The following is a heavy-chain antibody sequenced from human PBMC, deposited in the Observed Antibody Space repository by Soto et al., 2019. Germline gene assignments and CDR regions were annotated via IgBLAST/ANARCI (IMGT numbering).Heavy chain of an antibody. CDR1: GGSISSSSYY. J-gene: IGHJ5*02. CDR3: ASRIIEYSSSPRGGWFDP. CDR2: IYYSGST. Sequence: QLQLQESGPGLVKPSETLSLTCTVSGGSISSSSYYWGWIRQPPGKGLEWIGSIYYSGSTYYNPSLKSRVTISVDTSKNQFSLKLSSVTAADTAVYYCASRIIEYSSSPRGGWFDPWGQGTLVTVSS. D-gene: IGHD6-6*01. V-gene: IGHV4-39*01.